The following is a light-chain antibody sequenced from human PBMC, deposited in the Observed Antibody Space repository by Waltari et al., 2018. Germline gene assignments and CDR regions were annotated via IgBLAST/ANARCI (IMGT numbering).Light chain of an antibody. CDR2: GAS. J-gene: IGKJ4*01. CDR3: QQYGSSPRIT. V-gene: IGKV3-20*01. Sequence: EIVLTQSPGTLSLSPGERTTLSCRASQSVSSNYLAWLQQKPGQAPRILIYGASNRATGIPDRFSGSGSGTDFTLTITRLEPEDFAVYFCQQYGSSPRITFGGGTKVEIK. CDR1: QSVSSNY.